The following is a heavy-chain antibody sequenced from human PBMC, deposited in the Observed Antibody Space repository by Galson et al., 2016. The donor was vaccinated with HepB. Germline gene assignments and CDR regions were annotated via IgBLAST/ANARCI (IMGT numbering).Heavy chain of an antibody. J-gene: IGHJ4*02. Sequence: LSLTCSVSGDSISNHYWWSWVRQPPGKGLEWIGEIWPTGSTNCNPALKSRVTISIDRSKNQFSLNLNSVTAADSAVYYCARASIFEVGPPGYWGQGTLVTVSS. CDR2: IWPTGST. CDR1: GDSISNHYW. V-gene: IGHV4-4*02. D-gene: IGHD3-3*01. CDR3: ARASIFEVGPPGY.